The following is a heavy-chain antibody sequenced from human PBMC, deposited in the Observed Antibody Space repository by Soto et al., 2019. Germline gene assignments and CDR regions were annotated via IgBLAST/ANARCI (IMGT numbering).Heavy chain of an antibody. Sequence: QVQLVQSGAEVKKPGSSVKVSCKASGGTFSSYTISWVRQAPGQGLEWMGRIIPILGIANYAQKFQGRVTITAYKSTSTAYMELSSLRSEDTAVYYCARDRGYDLPTDYWGQGTLVTVSS. CDR2: IIPILGIA. CDR1: GGTFSSYT. J-gene: IGHJ4*02. CDR3: ARDRGYDLPTDY. D-gene: IGHD5-12*01. V-gene: IGHV1-69*08.